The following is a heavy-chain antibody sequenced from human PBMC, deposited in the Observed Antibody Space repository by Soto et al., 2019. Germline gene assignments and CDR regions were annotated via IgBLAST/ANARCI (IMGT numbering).Heavy chain of an antibody. CDR2: INPNSGAT. CDR3: ARLGYKKLLHAGLDM. CDR1: GYTFTDFF. D-gene: IGHD5-18*01. Sequence: ASVKVSCKASGYTFTDFFIHWVRQVPGQGLEWMGWINPNSGATEYAQNRVTMTRDTSISTVYLQLSRLTFDDTAVYYCARLGYKKLLHAGLDMWAPGTLVTVSS. J-gene: IGHJ3*02. V-gene: IGHV1-2*02.